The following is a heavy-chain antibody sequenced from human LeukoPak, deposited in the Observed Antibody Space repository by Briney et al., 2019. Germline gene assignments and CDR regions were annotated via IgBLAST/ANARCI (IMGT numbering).Heavy chain of an antibody. CDR1: GGSFSGYH. CDR2: IYHSGTTYSGST. J-gene: IGHJ4*02. D-gene: IGHD5-18*01. CDR3: ARAGGYGLIDY. Sequence: SETLSLTCAVYGGSFSGYHWHWIRQPPGKGLEWIGSIYHSGTTYSGSTYYNPPLKSRVTISLDTSKNQFSLKVGSMTAADTAVYYCARAGGYGLIDYWGQGTMVTVSS. V-gene: IGHV4-34*01.